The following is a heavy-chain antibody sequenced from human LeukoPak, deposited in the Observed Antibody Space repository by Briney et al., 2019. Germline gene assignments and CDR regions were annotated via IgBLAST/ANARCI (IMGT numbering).Heavy chain of an antibody. J-gene: IGHJ4*02. D-gene: IGHD2-2*01. Sequence: SVKVSCKVSGYTLTELSMHWVRQAPGKGLEWMGGFDPEDGETIYAQKFQGRVTMTEDTSTDTAYMELSSLRSEDTAVYYCATGCSSTSCYGDWGYWGQGTLVTVSS. CDR1: GYTLTELS. V-gene: IGHV1-24*01. CDR3: ATGCSSTSCYGDWGY. CDR2: FDPEDGET.